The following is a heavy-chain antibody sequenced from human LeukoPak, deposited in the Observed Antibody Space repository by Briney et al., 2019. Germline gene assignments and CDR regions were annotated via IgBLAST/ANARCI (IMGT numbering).Heavy chain of an antibody. Sequence: PSETLSLTCAVYGGSFSGYYWSWIRQPPGKGLEWIGEINHSGSTNYNPSLKSRVTISVDTSKNQFSLKLSSVTAADTAVCYCARKGRLVNPTPSAEYFQHWGQGTLVTVPS. CDR1: GGSFSGYY. CDR3: ARKGRLVNPTPSAEYFQH. D-gene: IGHD6-19*01. J-gene: IGHJ1*01. V-gene: IGHV4-34*01. CDR2: INHSGST.